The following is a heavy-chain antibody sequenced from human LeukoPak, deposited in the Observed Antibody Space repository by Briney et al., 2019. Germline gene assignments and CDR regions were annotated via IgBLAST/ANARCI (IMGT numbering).Heavy chain of an antibody. V-gene: IGHV1-18*04. J-gene: IGHJ4*02. D-gene: IGHD6-19*01. Sequence: ASVKVSCKASGYTFTDYYMHWVQQAPGQGLEYMGWIRPSNGNRNYAQKVQDRVTLTTDTSTSTVYMELRSLRSDDTAVYYCARAFSASKSCDYWGQGTLVTVSS. CDR3: ARAFSASKSCDY. CDR1: GYTFTDYY. CDR2: IRPSNGNR.